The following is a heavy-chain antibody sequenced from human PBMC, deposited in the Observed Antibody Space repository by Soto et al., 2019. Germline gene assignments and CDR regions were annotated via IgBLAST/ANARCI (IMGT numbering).Heavy chain of an antibody. CDR2: IKAYSGST. Sequence: LVQSGAEATKPGTSVKVSCKASGYTFSTSTISWVRQAPGQGLEWMGWIKAYSGSTKYAPKLQGRVTMTTDTSTSTAYLELRSLRSDDTAMYYCAIADYGDDDYWGQGTLVTVSS. J-gene: IGHJ4*02. CDR1: GYTFSTST. D-gene: IGHD4-17*01. V-gene: IGHV1-18*04. CDR3: AIADYGDDDY.